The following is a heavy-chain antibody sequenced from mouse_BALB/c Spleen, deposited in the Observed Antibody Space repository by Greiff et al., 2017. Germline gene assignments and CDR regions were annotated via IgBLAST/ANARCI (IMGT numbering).Heavy chain of an antibody. CDR2: ISSGGGST. Sequence: EVQGVESGGGLVKPGGSLKLSCAASGFAFSSYDMSWVRQTPERRLEWVAYISSGGGSTYYPDTVKGRFTISRDNAKNTLYLQMSSLKSEDTAMYYCARSLGYYAMDYWGQGTSVTVSS. J-gene: IGHJ4*01. V-gene: IGHV5-12-1*01. CDR3: ARSLGYYAMDY. CDR1: GFAFSSYD. D-gene: IGHD4-1*01.